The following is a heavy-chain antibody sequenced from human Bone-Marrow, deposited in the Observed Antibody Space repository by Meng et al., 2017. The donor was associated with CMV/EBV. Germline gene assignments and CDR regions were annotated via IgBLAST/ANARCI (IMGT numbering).Heavy chain of an antibody. J-gene: IGHJ4*02. D-gene: IGHD6-13*01. CDR2: IYHSGST. CDR1: GYSISSGYY. V-gene: IGHV4-38-2*02. Sequence: GSLRLSCTVSGYSISSGYYWGWIRQPPGKGLEWIGSIYHSGSTYYNPSLKSRVTISVDTSKNQLSLKLSSVTAADTAVYYCAHIAAAGAGYFDYWGQGTLVTVSS. CDR3: AHIAAAGAGYFDY.